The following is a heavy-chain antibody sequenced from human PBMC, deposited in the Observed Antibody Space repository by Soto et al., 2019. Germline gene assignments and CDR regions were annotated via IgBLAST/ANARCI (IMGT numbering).Heavy chain of an antibody. CDR2: IYYDGSNE. J-gene: IGHJ6*02. Sequence: QVRLVESGGGVVQPGRSLRLSCAASGFTFSSYGMHWVRQAPGQGLQWVAVIYYDGSNEYYADSVKGRLTVSRDNSKNMLYLQMNSLRSEDTAVYYCAREMYSSSWHKEDYYYYGVDVWGQGTTVTVSS. D-gene: IGHD6-13*01. CDR3: AREMYSSSWHKEDYYYYGVDV. V-gene: IGHV3-30*19. CDR1: GFTFSSYG.